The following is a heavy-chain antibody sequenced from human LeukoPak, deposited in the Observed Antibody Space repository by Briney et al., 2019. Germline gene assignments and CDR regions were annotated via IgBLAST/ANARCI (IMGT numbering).Heavy chain of an antibody. Sequence: ASVKVSCKASGYTFTSYYMHWVRQAPGQGLEWMGIINPSGGSTSYAQKFQGRVTMTRDTSTSTVYMELSSLRSEDTAVYYCARGRAICSSTSCYGWVAAGTIWFDPWGQGTLVTVSS. CDR2: INPSGGST. J-gene: IGHJ5*02. CDR1: GYTFTSYY. V-gene: IGHV1-46*01. D-gene: IGHD2-2*01. CDR3: ARGRAICSSTSCYGWVAAGTIWFDP.